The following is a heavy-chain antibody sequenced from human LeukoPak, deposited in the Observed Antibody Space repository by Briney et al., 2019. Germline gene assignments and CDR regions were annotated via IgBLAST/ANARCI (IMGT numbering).Heavy chain of an antibody. CDR3: VTPRSWELSDVAV. D-gene: IGHD1-26*01. J-gene: IGHJ6*04. V-gene: IGHV4-38-2*02. CDR2: VYHNGET. CDR1: GYSISTNYY. Sequence: PSETLSLTCTVSGYSISTNYYWAWIRQSPETGLEWIGSVYHNGETYYNPSLKSRVIISVDTSKNEFSLRLTSVTAADTAVFYCVTPRSWELSDVAVWGKGTTVIVSS.